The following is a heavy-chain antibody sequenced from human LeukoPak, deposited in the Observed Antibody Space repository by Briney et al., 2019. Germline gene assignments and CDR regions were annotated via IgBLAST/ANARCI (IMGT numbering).Heavy chain of an antibody. CDR3: ARDGGSYGPR. J-gene: IGHJ4*02. Sequence: GGSLRLSGAASGFTFSSYSMNWVRQAPGKGLEWVSSISSSSTYIYYADSVKGRFAISRDNAKNSLYLQMNSLRAEDTAVYYCARDGGSYGPRWGQGTLVTVSS. CDR1: GFTFSSYS. D-gene: IGHD5-18*01. CDR2: ISSSSTYI. V-gene: IGHV3-21*01.